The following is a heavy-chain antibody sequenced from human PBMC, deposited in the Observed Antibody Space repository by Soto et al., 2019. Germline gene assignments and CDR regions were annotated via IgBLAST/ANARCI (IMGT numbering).Heavy chain of an antibody. Sequence: QQATGQGLEWMGWVGAYNGNTNYAQKFQGRVTMTTDTSTSTAYMELRSLRSDDTAVYYCARDRGSGWFVYWGKGTQVTVSS. V-gene: IGHV1-18*01. CDR2: VGAYNGNT. D-gene: IGHD6-19*01. J-gene: IGHJ4*02. CDR3: ARDRGSGWFVY.